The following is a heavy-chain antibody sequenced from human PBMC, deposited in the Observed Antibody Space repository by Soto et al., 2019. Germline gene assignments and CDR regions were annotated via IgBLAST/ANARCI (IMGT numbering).Heavy chain of an antibody. D-gene: IGHD3-10*01. Sequence: SLRLSCAASGFTFSSYAMHWVRQAPGKGLEWVAVISYDGSNKYYADSVKGRFTISRDNSKNTLYLQMNSLRAEDTAVCYCAREPYFAESYYYGMDVWGQGTTVTVSS. CDR2: ISYDGSNK. CDR1: GFTFSSYA. V-gene: IGHV3-30-3*01. CDR3: AREPYFAESYYYGMDV. J-gene: IGHJ6*02.